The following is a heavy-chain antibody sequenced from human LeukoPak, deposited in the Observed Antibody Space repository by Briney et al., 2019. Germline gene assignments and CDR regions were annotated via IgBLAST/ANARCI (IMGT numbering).Heavy chain of an antibody. J-gene: IGHJ4*02. D-gene: IGHD5-18*01. CDR3: ARDGAYSYTY. CDR2: IWHDGNNK. CDR1: AFTFSSYG. Sequence: GGSLRLSCAASAFTFSSYGMHWVRQAPGKGLEWVAIIWHDGNNKYYADSVRGRLTISRDNSKNTLYLEMNSLRAEDTAVYYCARDGAYSYTYWGQGTLVIVSS. V-gene: IGHV3-33*01.